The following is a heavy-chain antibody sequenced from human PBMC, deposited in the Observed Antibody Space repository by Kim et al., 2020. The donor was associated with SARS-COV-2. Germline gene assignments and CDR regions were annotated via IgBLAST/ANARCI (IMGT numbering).Heavy chain of an antibody. D-gene: IGHD6-6*01. CDR2: IWYDGSNK. V-gene: IGHV3-33*01. Sequence: GGSLRLSCAASGFTFSSYGMHWVRQAPGKGLEWVAVIWYDGSNKYYADSVKGRFTISRDNSKNTLYLQMNSLRAEDTAVYYCARDPGRRGSSSFYFDYWGQGTLVTVSS. CDR1: GFTFSSYG. J-gene: IGHJ4*02. CDR3: ARDPGRRGSSSFYFDY.